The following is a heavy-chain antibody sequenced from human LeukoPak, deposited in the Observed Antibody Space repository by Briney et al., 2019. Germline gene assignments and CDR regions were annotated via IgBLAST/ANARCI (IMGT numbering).Heavy chain of an antibody. CDR2: ISSSGGSI. Sequence: GGSLRLSCAASGFTFSDYYMSWIRQAPGKGLEWVSYISSSGGSIYYADSVKGRFTISRDNAKNSLYLQMNSLRAEDTAVYYCARASQWLPTGYWGQGTLVTVSS. J-gene: IGHJ4*02. CDR1: GFTFSDYY. D-gene: IGHD6-19*01. V-gene: IGHV3-11*04. CDR3: ARASQWLPTGY.